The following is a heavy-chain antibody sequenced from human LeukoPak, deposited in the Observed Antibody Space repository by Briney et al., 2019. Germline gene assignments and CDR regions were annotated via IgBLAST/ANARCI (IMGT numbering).Heavy chain of an antibody. CDR1: GYTFNSYG. CDR3: ARDGDYYGSGSTPYYYYGMDV. V-gene: IGHV1-18*01. CDR2: ISAYNGNT. J-gene: IGHJ6*02. Sequence: ASVKLSCKASGYTFNSYGISWVRQAPGQGLEWMGWISAYNGNTNYAQKLQGRVTMTTDTSTSTAYMELRSLRSDDTAVYYCARDGDYYGSGSTPYYYYGMDVWGQGTTVTVSS. D-gene: IGHD3-10*01.